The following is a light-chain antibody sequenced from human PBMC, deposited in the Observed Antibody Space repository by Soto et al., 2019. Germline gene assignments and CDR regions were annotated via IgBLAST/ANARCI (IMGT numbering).Light chain of an antibody. J-gene: IGKJ4*01. CDR2: KAS. Sequence: DIQMTQSPSTLSASVGDRVTITCRASQSISIWLAWYQQKPGKVPKLLIYKASNLESGVPSRFSGSGSGTQFTLSINSLQPDDIATYYCQQHNNYPLTFGGGTKVEIK. V-gene: IGKV1-5*03. CDR1: QSISIW. CDR3: QQHNNYPLT.